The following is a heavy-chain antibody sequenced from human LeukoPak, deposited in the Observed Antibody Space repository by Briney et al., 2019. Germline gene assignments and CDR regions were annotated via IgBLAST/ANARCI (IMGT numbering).Heavy chain of an antibody. J-gene: IGHJ4*02. V-gene: IGHV4-34*01. CDR3: ARSPATSWSNFDY. D-gene: IGHD2-2*01. CDR1: VESFSDHY. Sequence: PSETLSLTCAVYVESFSDHYWTWIRQPPGKGLEWIGEIHHSGSTTYRLSLKSRVTISVDRSKNQFSLKLTSVTAVDTAVYYCARSPATSWSNFDYWGQGSLVTVSS. CDR2: IHHSGST.